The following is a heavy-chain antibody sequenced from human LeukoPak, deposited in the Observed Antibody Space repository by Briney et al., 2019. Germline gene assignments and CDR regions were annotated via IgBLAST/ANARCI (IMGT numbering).Heavy chain of an antibody. Sequence: GGSLRLSCAASGFTFSSYSMNWVRQAPGKGLEWVSYISTGSSFIYYADSVKGRFTISRDNAKNSLYLQMNSLRAEDTAVYYCATEDGVAGGYYYYYLDVWGKGTTVTVSS. CDR1: GFTFSSYS. D-gene: IGHD6-19*01. CDR2: ISTGSSFI. V-gene: IGHV3-48*01. J-gene: IGHJ6*03. CDR3: ATEDGVAGGYYYYYLDV.